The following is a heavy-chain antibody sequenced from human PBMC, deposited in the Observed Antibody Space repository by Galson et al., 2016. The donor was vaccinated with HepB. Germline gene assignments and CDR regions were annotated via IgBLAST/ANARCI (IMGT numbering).Heavy chain of an antibody. J-gene: IGHJ3*02. CDR1: GFTFSSFN. D-gene: IGHD5-12*01. CDR2: ISTSSRTI. CDR3: ARDYTAATIRFAFDI. Sequence: SLRLSCAASGFTFSSFNMNWVRQAPGKGLEWVSYISTSSRTIYYADSLRGRFTISRDNAKNSLFLQMSSLRDEDTAVYYCARDYTAATIRFAFDIWGQGTFVTVSS. V-gene: IGHV3-48*02.